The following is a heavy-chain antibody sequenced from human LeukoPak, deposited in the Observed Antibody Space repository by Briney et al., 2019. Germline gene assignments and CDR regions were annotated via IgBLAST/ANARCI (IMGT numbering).Heavy chain of an antibody. CDR3: AREGSTAMVTGPFDF. V-gene: IGHV1-2*02. D-gene: IGHD5-18*01. J-gene: IGHJ4*02. CDR2: INPNSGGT. Sequence: GASVKVSCKASGYTFTAYYMHWVRQAPGQGLEWMGWINPNSGGTNYAQKFQGRVTMTRDTSISTAYMELSRLRSDDTAVFYCAREGSTAMVTGPFDFGGQGTLVPVSS. CDR1: GYTFTAYY.